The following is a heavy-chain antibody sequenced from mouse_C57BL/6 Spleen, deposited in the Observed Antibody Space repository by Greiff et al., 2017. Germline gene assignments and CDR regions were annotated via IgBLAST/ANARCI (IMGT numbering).Heavy chain of an antibody. D-gene: IGHD2-2*01. Sequence: QVQLQQPGAELVKPGASVKLSCKASGYTFTSYWMHWVKQRPGQGLEWIGMIHPNSGSTNYNEKFKSKATLTVDKSSSTAYMQLSSLTSEDSAVYYCALYYGYDGRLDYWGQGTTLTVSS. V-gene: IGHV1-64*01. J-gene: IGHJ2*01. CDR2: IHPNSGST. CDR1: GYTFTSYW. CDR3: ALYYGYDGRLDY.